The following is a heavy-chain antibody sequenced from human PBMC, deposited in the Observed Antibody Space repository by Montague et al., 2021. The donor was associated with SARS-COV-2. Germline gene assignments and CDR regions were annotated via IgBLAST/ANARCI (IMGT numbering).Heavy chain of an antibody. J-gene: IGHJ5*02. CDR2: IYWDDDK. Sequence: PALVKPTQTLTLTCTFAGFSLSTSGVGVGWIRQPPGKAPEWLALIYWDDDKRYRPSLKSRLTITKDTSANQVFLTMTNMDPADTGTYYCAHCDGPYCNGGSCYPDHWGQGIPVTVSS. V-gene: IGHV2-5*02. CDR3: AHCDGPYCNGGSCYPDH. D-gene: IGHD2-15*01. CDR1: GFSLSTSGVG.